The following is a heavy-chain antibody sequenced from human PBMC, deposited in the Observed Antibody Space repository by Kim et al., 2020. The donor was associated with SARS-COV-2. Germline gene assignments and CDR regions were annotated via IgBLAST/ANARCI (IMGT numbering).Heavy chain of an antibody. CDR1: GFTFSSYD. J-gene: IGHJ2*01. D-gene: IGHD1-20*01. CDR2: ICTKADT. Sequence: GGSLRLSCAASGFTFSSYDMHWVRQATEKGLEWVSSICTKADTNYPDSLKDGFTTARENAKNSFYLQMNSLRAEDTAVYYCARGPIEEGIRATKGYFDLWGRGTVVTVSS. V-gene: IGHV3-13*04. CDR3: ARGPIEEGIRATKGYFDL.